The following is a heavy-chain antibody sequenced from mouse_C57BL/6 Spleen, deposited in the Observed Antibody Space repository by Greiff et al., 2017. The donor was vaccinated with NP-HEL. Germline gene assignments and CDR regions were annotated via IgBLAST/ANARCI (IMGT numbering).Heavy chain of an antibody. CDR2: ISNGGGST. CDR3: ARQREPLNYGSSYGDYYAMDY. J-gene: IGHJ4*01. D-gene: IGHD1-1*01. CDR1: GFTFSDYY. Sequence: EVQLVESGGGLVQPGGSLKLSCAASGFTFSDYYMYWVRQTPEKRLEWVAYISNGGGSTYYPDTVKGRFTISRDNAKNTLYLQMSRLKSEDTAMYYCARQREPLNYGSSYGDYYAMDYWGQGTSVTVSS. V-gene: IGHV5-12*01.